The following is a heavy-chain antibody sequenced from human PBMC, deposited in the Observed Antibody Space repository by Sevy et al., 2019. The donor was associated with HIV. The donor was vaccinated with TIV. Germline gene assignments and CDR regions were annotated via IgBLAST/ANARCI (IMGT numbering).Heavy chain of an antibody. CDR1: GYTFTAYY. D-gene: IGHD6-19*01. J-gene: IGHJ4*02. CDR2: INPNSGGT. V-gene: IGHV1-2*02. Sequence: ASVKVSCKASGYTFTAYYMHWVRQAPGQGLEWMGWINPNSGGTNYAQKFQGRVTMTRDTSIRTAYMELSSLRSDDTAVYYCARDRGSGWYSDFDYWGQGTLVTVSS. CDR3: ARDRGSGWYSDFDY.